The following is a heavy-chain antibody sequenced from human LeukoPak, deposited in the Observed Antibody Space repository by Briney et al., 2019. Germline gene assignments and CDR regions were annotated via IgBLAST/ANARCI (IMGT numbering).Heavy chain of an antibody. CDR1: GFTFSSYW. D-gene: IGHD1-14*01. V-gene: IGHV3-7*01. CDR2: ISQDGSEK. CDR3: ARDSYRALEY. J-gene: IGHJ4*02. Sequence: GGSLRLSCTASGFTFSSYWMNWVRQAPGKGLEWVAHISQDGSEKYFVDSVRGRFTISKDNAKNSLYLQVNSLRAEDTAVYYCARDSYRALEYWGQGTLVTVSS.